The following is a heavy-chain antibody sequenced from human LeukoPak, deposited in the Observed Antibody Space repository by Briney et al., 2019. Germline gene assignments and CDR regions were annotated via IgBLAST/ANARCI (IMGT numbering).Heavy chain of an antibody. Sequence: SGPTLVNPTQTLTLTCSLSGVSLSTTGVGVAWIRQPPVKALEGPGLIYWDDDKRYSPSLKNRLTIAKDTSKNQVVLTMTNMDPVDTATYYCARINYDRSKCFDYWGQGTLVTVSS. CDR2: IYWDDDK. D-gene: IGHD3-22*01. CDR3: ARINYDRSKCFDY. CDR1: GVSLSTTGVG. J-gene: IGHJ4*02. V-gene: IGHV2-5*02.